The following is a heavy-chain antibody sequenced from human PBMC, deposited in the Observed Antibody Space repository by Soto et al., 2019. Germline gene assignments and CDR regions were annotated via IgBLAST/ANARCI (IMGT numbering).Heavy chain of an antibody. J-gene: IGHJ3*02. CDR3: TIGSWSGAVFDI. CDR2: IIPMLGVR. D-gene: IGHD6-19*01. CDR1: GGTFSTYS. V-gene: IGHV1-69*02. Sequence: QVQLVQSGAEVKKPGSSVKVSCKDSGGTFSTYSMFWVRQAPGQGLEWMGRIIPMLGVRNYAQRFQDRVTIIADKSTATAHMALCSLRSEDTTLYYCTIGSWSGAVFDIWGQGTMVTVSS.